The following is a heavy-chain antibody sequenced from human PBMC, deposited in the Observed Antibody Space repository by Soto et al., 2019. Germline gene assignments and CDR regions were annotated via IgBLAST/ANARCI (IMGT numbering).Heavy chain of an antibody. CDR1: GGSISSGGYY. CDR2: IYYSGST. J-gene: IGHJ6*02. V-gene: IGHV4-31*03. CDR3: AVTMGPYYYYGMDV. D-gene: IGHD3-10*01. Sequence: SETLSLTCTVSGGSISSGGYYWSWIRQHPGKGLEWIGYIYYSGSTYYNPSLKSRVTISVDTSRNQFSLKLSSVTAADPAVYYCAVTMGPYYYYGMDVWGEGTTVTV.